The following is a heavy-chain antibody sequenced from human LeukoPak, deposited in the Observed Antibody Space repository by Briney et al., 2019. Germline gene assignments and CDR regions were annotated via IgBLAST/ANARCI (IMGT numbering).Heavy chain of an antibody. D-gene: IGHD4-17*01. CDR2: IYYSGST. CDR1: GGSISSGDYY. V-gene: IGHV4-30-4*01. Sequence: SETLSLTCTVPGGSISSGDYYWSWIRQPPGKGLEWIGYIYYSGSTYYNPSLKSRVTISVDTSKNQFSLKLSSVTAADTAVYYCARFRDGDGDYFDYWGRGTLVTVSS. CDR3: ARFRDGDGDYFDY. J-gene: IGHJ4*02.